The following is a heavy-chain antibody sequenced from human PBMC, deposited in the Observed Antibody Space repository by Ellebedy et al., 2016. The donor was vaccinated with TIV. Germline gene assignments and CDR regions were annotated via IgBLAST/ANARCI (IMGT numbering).Heavy chain of an antibody. Sequence: GESLKISCAASGFTFSRYAMTWVRQSPGTGLEWVSGSGGGVGGIFYADSVKGRFTVSRDTSRSKLFLQMNSLRAEDTAVYYCTSPAVGHTTGCCRYYFDYWGLGTLVTVSS. D-gene: IGHD1-1*01. J-gene: IGHJ4*02. V-gene: IGHV3-23*01. CDR2: SGGGVGGI. CDR1: GFTFSRYA. CDR3: TSPAVGHTTGCCRYYFDY.